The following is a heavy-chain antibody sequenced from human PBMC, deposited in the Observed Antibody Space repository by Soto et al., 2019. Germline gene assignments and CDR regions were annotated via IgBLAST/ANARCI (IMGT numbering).Heavy chain of an antibody. J-gene: IGHJ4*02. CDR1: GGSFSGHF. CDR2: INRSGSA. Sequence: LSLTCVVYGGSFSGHFWSWIRQPPGKGLEWIGEINRSGSANYNPSLKSRVTISVDTSKNQFSLKLTSVTAADTAVYYCAGWAVGIMIFGVPKDYWSQGTQVTVSS. V-gene: IGHV4-34*01. CDR3: AGWAVGIMIFGVPKDY. D-gene: IGHD3-3*01.